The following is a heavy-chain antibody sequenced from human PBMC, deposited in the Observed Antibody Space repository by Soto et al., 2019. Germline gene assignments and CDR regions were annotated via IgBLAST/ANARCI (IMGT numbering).Heavy chain of an antibody. CDR3: AREDCSSTSCYTDNWFDP. Sequence: PSETLSLTCTVSGGSISSYYWSWIRQPPGKGLEWIGYIYYSGSTNYNPSLKSRVTISVDTSKNQFSLKLSSVTAADTAVYYCAREDCSSTSCYTDNWFDPWGQGXLVTVSS. D-gene: IGHD2-2*02. CDR2: IYYSGST. CDR1: GGSISSYY. V-gene: IGHV4-59*01. J-gene: IGHJ5*02.